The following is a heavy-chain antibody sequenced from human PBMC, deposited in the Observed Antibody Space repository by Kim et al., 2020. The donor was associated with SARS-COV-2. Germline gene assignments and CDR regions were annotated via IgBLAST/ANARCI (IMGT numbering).Heavy chain of an antibody. D-gene: IGHD5-18*01. V-gene: IGHV1-18*01. CDR3: AIDRSWIQLWGLFDY. Sequence: QKLQGRVTMTTDTSTSTAYMELRSLRSDDTAVYYCAIDRSWIQLWGLFDYWGQGTLVTVSS. J-gene: IGHJ4*02.